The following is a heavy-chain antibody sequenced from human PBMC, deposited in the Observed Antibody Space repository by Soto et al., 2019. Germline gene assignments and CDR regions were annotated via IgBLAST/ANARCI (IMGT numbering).Heavy chain of an antibody. J-gene: IGHJ4*02. CDR3: AGQIYSSSGYYFDY. V-gene: IGHV4-39*01. CDR2: VYYIGNT. D-gene: IGHD6-6*01. CDR1: GGSISGSPSY. Sequence: QLQLQESGPGLVKPSETLSLTCTVSGGSISGSPSYWGWIRQPPGKGLEWIGSVYYIGNTYYSPSLKTRVTISVDTSKNQFSLQLTSVTAADTALYYCAGQIYSSSGYYFDYWGQGTLITVSS.